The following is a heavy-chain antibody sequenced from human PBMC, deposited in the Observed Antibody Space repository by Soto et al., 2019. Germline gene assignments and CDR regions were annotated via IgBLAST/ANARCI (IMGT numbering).Heavy chain of an antibody. D-gene: IGHD3-22*01. CDR1: GGTFGSDA. CDR2: IIPIFGTT. CDR3: ARDRTDSGYYTNWLDP. J-gene: IGHJ5*02. V-gene: IGHV1-69*06. Sequence: ASVKVSFKASGGTFGSDAITWLRQAPGQGLEWVGRIIPIFGTTNYAQNLQGRVTISADKSTLTSYMELHSLTSDDTALYYCARDRTDSGYYTNWLDPWGQGTQVTVSS.